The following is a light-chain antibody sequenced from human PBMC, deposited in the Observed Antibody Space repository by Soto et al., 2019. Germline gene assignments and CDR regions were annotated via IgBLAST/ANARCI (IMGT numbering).Light chain of an antibody. CDR3: QQYNSYSSWT. CDR2: KAS. J-gene: IGKJ1*01. CDR1: QSISSW. Sequence: DIQMTQSPSTLSASVGDRVTITCRASQSISSWLAWYQQKPGEAPKLLIYKASSLESGVPSRFSGSGSGTEFTLTISSLQPDDVATYYCQQYNSYSSWTFGQGTKVEIK. V-gene: IGKV1-5*03.